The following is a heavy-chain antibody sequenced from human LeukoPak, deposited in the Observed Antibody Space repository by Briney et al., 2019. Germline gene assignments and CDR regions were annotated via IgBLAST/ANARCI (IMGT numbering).Heavy chain of an antibody. CDR1: GGPFVGYY. Sequence: SDTLSLTCTVSGGPFVGYYWTWIRQPPGKGLEWIGYIYHSGSTYYNPSLKSRVTISVDRSKNQFSLKLGSVTAADTAVYYCAREDRGQPDYWGQGTLVTVSS. V-gene: IGHV4-34*01. D-gene: IGHD2-15*01. CDR2: IYHSGST. J-gene: IGHJ4*02. CDR3: AREDRGQPDY.